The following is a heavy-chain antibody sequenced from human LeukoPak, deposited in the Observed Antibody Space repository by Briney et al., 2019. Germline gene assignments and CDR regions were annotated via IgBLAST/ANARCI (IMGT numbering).Heavy chain of an antibody. D-gene: IGHD6-13*01. CDR3: ARDSGSSSWEFDY. Sequence: ASVKASCKASGYSFTGYYIHWVRQAPGQGLEWMGWINPNSGGTTYAQQFQGRVTMTRDTSISTVYMEQTRLGSDDTAVYYCARDSGSSSWEFDYWGQGTLVTVSS. V-gene: IGHV1-2*02. CDR1: GYSFTGYY. CDR2: INPNSGGT. J-gene: IGHJ4*02.